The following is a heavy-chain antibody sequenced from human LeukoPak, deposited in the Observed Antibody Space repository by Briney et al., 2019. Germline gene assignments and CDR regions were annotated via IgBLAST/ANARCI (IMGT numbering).Heavy chain of an antibody. V-gene: IGHV4-59*08. Sequence: PSETLSLTCSVSGGSISSLYWSWIRQPPGKGLEWIGYIYYTGSTNYNPSLKSRVTMFVDMSKNQFSRRLSSVTAADTAVYYCARHRAYSSSSPFDYWGQGTLVTVSS. CDR3: ARHRAYSSSSPFDY. D-gene: IGHD6-6*01. J-gene: IGHJ4*02. CDR1: GGSISSLY. CDR2: IYYTGST.